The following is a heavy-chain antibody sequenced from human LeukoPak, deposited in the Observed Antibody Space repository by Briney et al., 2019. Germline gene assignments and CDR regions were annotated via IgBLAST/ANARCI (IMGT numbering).Heavy chain of an antibody. D-gene: IGHD3-10*01. CDR3: AKVGLVYYGSGSATYFDY. CDR2: ISYDGSNK. J-gene: IGHJ4*02. Sequence: PGRSLRLSCAASGFTFSSYGMHWVRQAPGKGPEWVAVISYDGSNKYYADSVKGRFTISRDNSKNTLYLQTNSLRAEDTAVYYCAKVGLVYYGSGSATYFDYWGQGTLVTVSS. CDR1: GFTFSSYG. V-gene: IGHV3-30*18.